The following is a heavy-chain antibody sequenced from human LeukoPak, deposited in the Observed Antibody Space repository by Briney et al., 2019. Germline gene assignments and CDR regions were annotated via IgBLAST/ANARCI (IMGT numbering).Heavy chain of an antibody. V-gene: IGHV1-2*02. D-gene: IGHD2-8*01. CDR1: GYTFTGYY. CDR3: ARDRYCTNGVCYRNWFDP. J-gene: IGHJ5*02. Sequence: ASVKVSCKASGYTFTGYYMHWVRQAPGQGLEWMGWINPNSGGTNYAQKFQGRVTMTRDTSISTAYMELSRLRSDDTAVYYSARDRYCTNGVCYRNWFDPWGQGTLVTVSS. CDR2: INPNSGGT.